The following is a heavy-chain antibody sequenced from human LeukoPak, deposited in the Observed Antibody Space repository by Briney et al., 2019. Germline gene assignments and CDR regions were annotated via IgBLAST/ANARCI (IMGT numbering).Heavy chain of an antibody. CDR1: GYTFTSYG. V-gene: IGHV1-18*01. CDR2: ISAYNGNT. D-gene: IGHD3-22*01. J-gene: IGHJ4*02. Sequence: ASVKVSCKASGYTFTSYGISWVRQAPGQGLEWMGWISAYNGNTNYAQKLQGRVTMTTDTSTSTAYMELRSLRSEDTAVYYCARDRAGYYDSSGYYPSYWGQGTLVTVSS. CDR3: ARDRAGYYDSSGYYPSY.